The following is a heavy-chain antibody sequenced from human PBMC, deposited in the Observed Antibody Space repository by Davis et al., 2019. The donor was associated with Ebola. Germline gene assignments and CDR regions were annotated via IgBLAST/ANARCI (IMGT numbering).Heavy chain of an antibody. Sequence: SETLSLTCTVSGGSISSSSYYWDWIRQPPGKGLEWIGSIYYRGTTYYNPSLKSRVTISVDTSKNQFSLKLSSVTAADTAVYYCARSNSSTWPNFYYYYGMDVWGKGTTVTVSS. CDR3: ARSNSSTWPNFYYYYGMDV. CDR2: IYYRGTT. D-gene: IGHD6-13*01. J-gene: IGHJ6*04. V-gene: IGHV4-39*07. CDR1: GGSISSSSYY.